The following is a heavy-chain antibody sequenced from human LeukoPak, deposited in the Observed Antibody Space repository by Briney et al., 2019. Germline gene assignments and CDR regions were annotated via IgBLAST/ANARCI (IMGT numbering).Heavy chain of an antibody. CDR3: TTDPRD. V-gene: IGHV3-15*01. J-gene: IGHJ4*02. Sequence: GGSLRLSCAASGITFSNFWMSWVRQAPGKGLEWLGRIKSKTDGETTDYAAPVKGRLTISRDDSKNTVYLQMNGLRTEDTAVYYCTTDPRDWGQGTLVTVSS. CDR1: GITFSNFW. CDR2: IKSKTDGETT.